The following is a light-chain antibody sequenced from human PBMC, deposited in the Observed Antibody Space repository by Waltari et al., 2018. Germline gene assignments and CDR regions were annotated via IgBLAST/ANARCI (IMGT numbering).Light chain of an antibody. Sequence: EIVLTQSPGTLSLSPGERATLSCRASQGVSSGSLAWYQQKPGQAPRLLIYATSTRATGIPDRFSGSGSRTDFTLTISRLEPEDFAVYYCQQYGSSPVYTFGQGTKLEIK. CDR1: QGVSSGS. V-gene: IGKV3-20*01. CDR3: QQYGSSPVYT. CDR2: ATS. J-gene: IGKJ2*01.